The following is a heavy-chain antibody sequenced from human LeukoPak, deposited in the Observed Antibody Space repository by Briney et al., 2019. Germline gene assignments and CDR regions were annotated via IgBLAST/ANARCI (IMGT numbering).Heavy chain of an antibody. CDR2: IIPISGIA. CDR1: GDTFSSYG. J-gene: IGHJ4*02. V-gene: IGHV1-69*05. Sequence: GGSVKVSCKASGDTFSSYGLSWVRQAPGQGLEWMGRIIPISGIANYAQKFQDRVTINTDESTSTVYMELSSLRSEDTAVYYCARDLYYYDSGGPDYWGQGTLVSVSS. CDR3: ARDLYYYDSGGPDY. D-gene: IGHD3-22*01.